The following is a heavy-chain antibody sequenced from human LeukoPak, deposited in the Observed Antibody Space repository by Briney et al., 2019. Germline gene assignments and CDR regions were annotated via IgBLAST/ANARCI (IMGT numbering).Heavy chain of an antibody. CDR1: GFTFSNFW. J-gene: IGHJ1*01. CDR2: ISYDGNNE. CDR3: ARGGVQRLTTAHGY. V-gene: IGHV3-30-3*01. D-gene: IGHD6-13*01. Sequence: PGGSLRLSCVGSGFTFSNFWMHWVRQAPGKGLEWVAVISYDGNNEHYADSVKGRFTISRDNPWNTLYLRMNSLRPEDTAVYYCARGGVQRLTTAHGYWGQGTLVTVSS.